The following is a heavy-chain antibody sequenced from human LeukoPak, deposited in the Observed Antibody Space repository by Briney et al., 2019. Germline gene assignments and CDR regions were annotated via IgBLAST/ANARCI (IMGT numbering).Heavy chain of an antibody. CDR2: IIPIFGTA. CDR3: ARVWGDPPTDAFDI. J-gene: IGHJ3*02. CDR1: GGTFSSYA. D-gene: IGHD3-16*01. Sequence: PAASVKVSCKASGGTFSSYAISWVRQAPGQGLEWMGGIIPIFGTANYAQKFQGRVTITADESTSTAYMELSSLRSEDTAVYYCARVWGDPPTDAFDIWGQGTMVTVSS. V-gene: IGHV1-69*13.